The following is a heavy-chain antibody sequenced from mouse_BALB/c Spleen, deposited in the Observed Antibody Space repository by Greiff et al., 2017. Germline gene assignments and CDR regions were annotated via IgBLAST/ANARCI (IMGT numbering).Heavy chain of an antibody. Sequence: VQLQQSGPELVKPGASVKMSCKASGYTFTSYVMHWVKQKPGQGLEWIGVINPGSGGTNYNEKFKGKATLTADKSSSTAYMQLSSLTSDDSAVYFCARTTAYFDYWGQGTTLTVSS. CDR3: ARTTAYFDY. D-gene: IGHD1-2*01. J-gene: IGHJ2*01. CDR1: GYTFTSYV. CDR2: INPGSGGT. V-gene: IGHV1-83*01.